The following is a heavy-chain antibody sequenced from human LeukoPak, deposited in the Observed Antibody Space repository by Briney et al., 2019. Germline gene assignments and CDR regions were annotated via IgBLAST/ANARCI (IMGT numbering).Heavy chain of an antibody. J-gene: IGHJ5*02. D-gene: IGHD2-2*01. CDR1: GYTFTDYA. V-gene: IGHV1-3*01. CDR3: GRDSGSVLGYCSSTVCRRGFDP. CDR2: INAGNGGT. Sequence: ASVKVSCKASGYTFTDYAIHWVRQAPGQRLEWMGLINAGNGGTKYSQKFQGRVTITRDTSASAAYMELSSLRSEDTAVYYCGRDSGSVLGYCSSTVCRRGFDPWGQGTLVTVSS.